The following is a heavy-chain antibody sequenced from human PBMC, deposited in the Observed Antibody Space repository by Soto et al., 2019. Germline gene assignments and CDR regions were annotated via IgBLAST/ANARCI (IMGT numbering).Heavy chain of an antibody. Sequence: QVTLKESGPVLVKPTEPLTLTCTVSGFSLSNARMGVSWIRQPPGKALEWLAHIFSYDEKSYSTSLKSRLTISKDTSKSQVVLTMTNMDPVDTATYYCARMGDGYNYYFDYWGQGTLVTVSS. CDR2: IFSYDEK. J-gene: IGHJ4*02. V-gene: IGHV2-26*01. CDR3: ARMGDGYNYYFDY. D-gene: IGHD5-12*01. CDR1: GFSLSNARMG.